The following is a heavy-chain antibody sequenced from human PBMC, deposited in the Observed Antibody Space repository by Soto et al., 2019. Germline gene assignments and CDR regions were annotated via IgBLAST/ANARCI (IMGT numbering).Heavy chain of an antibody. Sequence: SETLSLTCAVYGGSFSGHYWSWIRQPPGKGLEWIGEINHSRSTNYNPSLKSRVTISVDTSKNQFSLKLSSVTAADTAVYYCARGRGYSYGYYYYYYMDVWGKGTTVTVSS. CDR1: GGSFSGHY. J-gene: IGHJ6*03. V-gene: IGHV4-34*01. CDR3: ARGRGYSYGYYYYYYMDV. CDR2: INHSRST. D-gene: IGHD5-18*01.